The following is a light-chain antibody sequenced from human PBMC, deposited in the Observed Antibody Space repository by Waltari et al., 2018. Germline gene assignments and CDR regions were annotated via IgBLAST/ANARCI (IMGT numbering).Light chain of an antibody. CDR3: QQYDNLPFT. V-gene: IGKV1-33*01. CDR2: DAS. J-gene: IGKJ3*01. Sequence: DIQMTHSPSSLSASVGDRVTITCQASQDISNYLNWYPQKPLKAPKLLIYDASNLETGVPSRFSGSGSGTDFTFTISSLQPEDIATYYCQQYDNLPFTFGPGTKVDIK. CDR1: QDISNY.